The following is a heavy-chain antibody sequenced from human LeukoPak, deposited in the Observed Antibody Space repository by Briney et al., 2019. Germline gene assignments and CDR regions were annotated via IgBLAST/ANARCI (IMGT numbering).Heavy chain of an antibody. CDR1: GFTVSSNY. V-gene: IGHV3-53*01. CDR2: IYSGGST. Sequence: GGSLRLSCAASGFTVSSNYMSWVRQAPGKGLEWVSVIYSGGSTYYADSVKGRFTISRDNSKNTLYLQMNSLRAEDTAVYYCARVHTGAYCGGDCYPRAFDIWGQGKMVTVSS. J-gene: IGHJ3*02. D-gene: IGHD2-21*02. CDR3: ARVHTGAYCGGDCYPRAFDI.